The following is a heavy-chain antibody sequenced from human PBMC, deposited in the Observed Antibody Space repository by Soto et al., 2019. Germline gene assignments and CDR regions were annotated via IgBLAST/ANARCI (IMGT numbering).Heavy chain of an antibody. CDR2: IIPILGKA. V-gene: IGHV1-69*02. J-gene: IGHJ5*02. CDR1: GGTFSSYT. D-gene: IGHD3-10*01. CDR3: ACGEGGRGGFDP. Sequence: QVQLVQSGAEVKKPGSSVKVSCKASGGTFSSYTISWVRQAPGQGLEWMGRIIPILGKANYAQKFQGRVTITADKSTSAAYTELSSLSSGDAAVYYCACGEGGRGGFDPWGQGTLVTVSS.